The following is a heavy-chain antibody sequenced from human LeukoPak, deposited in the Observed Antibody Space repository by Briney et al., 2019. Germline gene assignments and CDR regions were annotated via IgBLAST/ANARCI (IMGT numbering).Heavy chain of an antibody. CDR1: GFTFSSYA. D-gene: IGHD6-19*01. CDR2: ISSNGGST. J-gene: IGHJ4*02. Sequence: GGSLRLSCAASGFTFSSYAMHWVRQAPGKGLEYVSAISSNGGSTYYANSVKGRFTISRDNSKNTLYLRMGSLRAEDMAVYYCARLYSSGWLAFDYWGQGTLVTVSS. V-gene: IGHV3-64*01. CDR3: ARLYSSGWLAFDY.